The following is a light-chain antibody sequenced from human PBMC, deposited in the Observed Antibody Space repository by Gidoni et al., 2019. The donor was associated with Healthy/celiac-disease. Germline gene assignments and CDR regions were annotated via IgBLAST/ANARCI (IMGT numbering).Light chain of an antibody. CDR3: QQRSNWPPLT. V-gene: IGKV3-11*01. CDR1: QSVSSY. J-gene: IGKJ4*01. CDR2: DAS. Sequence: EIMLTQSPATLSLSPGERATLSCRASQSVSSYIAWYQQKPGQAPRLLIYDASNRATGIPARFSGSGSGTDFTLTISSLEPEDVAVYYCQQRSNWPPLTFGGGTKVEIK.